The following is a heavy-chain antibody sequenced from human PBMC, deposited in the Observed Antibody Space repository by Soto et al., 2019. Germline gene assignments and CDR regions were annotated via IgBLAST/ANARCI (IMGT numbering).Heavy chain of an antibody. CDR2: ISGSGGST. J-gene: IGHJ3*02. V-gene: IGHV3-23*01. Sequence: EVQLLESGGGLVQPGGSLRLSCAASGFTFSSYAMSWVRQAPGKGLEWVSAISGSGGSTYYADSVKGRFTISRDNSKNTLYLQMNSLRAEDTVVYYCAKDRGYCSGGSCYSPAFDIWGQGTMVTVSS. D-gene: IGHD2-15*01. CDR1: GFTFSSYA. CDR3: AKDRGYCSGGSCYSPAFDI.